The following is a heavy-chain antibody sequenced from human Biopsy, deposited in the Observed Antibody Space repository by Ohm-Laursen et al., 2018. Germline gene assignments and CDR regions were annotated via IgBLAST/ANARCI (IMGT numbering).Heavy chain of an antibody. CDR2: IWYDGSNK. CDR3: AKCMTGGSNYYFHH. CDR1: GFTFSSYG. D-gene: IGHD2-8*01. Sequence: SLRLSCSASGFTFSSYGMHWVRQAPGKGLEWVAAIWYDGSNKNYADSVKGRFTISRDSSKNTLYLQMNSLRGEDTAVYYCAKCMTGGSNYYFHHCGQGTLVTVSS. J-gene: IGHJ4*02. V-gene: IGHV3-33*06.